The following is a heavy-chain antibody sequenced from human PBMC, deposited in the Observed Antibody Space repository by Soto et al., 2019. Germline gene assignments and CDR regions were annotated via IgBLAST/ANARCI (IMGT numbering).Heavy chain of an antibody. V-gene: IGHV3-30*18. CDR2: ISYDGSNK. CDR1: GFTFSSYG. Sequence: PGGSLRLSCAASGFTFSSYGMHWVRQAPGKGLEWVAVISYDGSNKYYADSVKGRFTISRDNSKNTLYLQMNSLRAEDTAVYYCAKDHNRHFDYWGQGTLVTAPQ. CDR3: AKDHNRHFDY. J-gene: IGHJ4*02.